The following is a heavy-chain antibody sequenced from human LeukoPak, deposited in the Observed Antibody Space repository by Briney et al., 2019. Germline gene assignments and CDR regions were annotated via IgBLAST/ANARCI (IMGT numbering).Heavy chain of an antibody. D-gene: IGHD5-12*01. CDR2: LYDSGST. V-gene: IGHV4-39*01. Sequence: SETLSLTCTASGSSISSSNYYWDWIRQPPGKALEWIGNLYDSGSTHYNPSLRSRVTISAYTSKNQFSLKLSSVNAADTDVYYCARHLRPGYGGYDNAFDNWGQGTMVTVSS. CDR1: GSSISSSNYY. CDR3: ARHLRPGYGGYDNAFDN. J-gene: IGHJ3*02.